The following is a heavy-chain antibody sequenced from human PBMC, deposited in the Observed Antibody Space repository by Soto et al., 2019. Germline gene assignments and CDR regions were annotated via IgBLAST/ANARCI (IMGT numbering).Heavy chain of an antibody. CDR1: GFTFSSYS. V-gene: IGHV3-48*02. CDR3: ARGLATISFNWFDT. CDR2: ISSSSSTI. J-gene: IGHJ5*02. Sequence: EVQLVESGGGLVQPGGSLRLSCAASGFTFSSYSMNWVRQAPGKGLEWVSYISSSSSTIYYADSVKGRFTISRDNAKNSLYLQMNSLRDEDTAVYYCARGLATISFNWFDTWGQGTLVTVSS. D-gene: IGHD5-12*01.